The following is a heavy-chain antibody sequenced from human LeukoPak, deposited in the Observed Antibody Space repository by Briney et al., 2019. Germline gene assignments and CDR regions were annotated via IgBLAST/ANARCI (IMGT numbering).Heavy chain of an antibody. V-gene: IGHV1-69*13. J-gene: IGHJ4*02. D-gene: IGHD1-26*01. CDR2: IIPIFGTA. Sequence: SVKVSCKASVCTFSSYAISWVRQAPGQGLEWMGGIIPIFGTANYAQKFQGRVTITADESTSTAYMELSSLRSEDTAVYYCARVRGIVGATKGPFDYWGQGTLVTVSS. CDR1: VCTFSSYA. CDR3: ARVRGIVGATKGPFDY.